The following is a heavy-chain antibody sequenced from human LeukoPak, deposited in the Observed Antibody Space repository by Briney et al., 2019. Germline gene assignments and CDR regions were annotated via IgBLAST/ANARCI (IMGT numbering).Heavy chain of an antibody. J-gene: IGHJ4*02. Sequence: SETLSLTCTVSGYSISSGYCWGWIRQPPGKGLEWIGSIYHSGSTYYNPSLKSRVTISVDTSKNQFSLKLSSVTAADTAVYYCAREYTVTTSWFLDYWGQGTLVTVSS. CDR1: GYSISSGYC. D-gene: IGHD4-17*01. CDR3: AREYTVTTSWFLDY. CDR2: IYHSGST. V-gene: IGHV4-38-2*02.